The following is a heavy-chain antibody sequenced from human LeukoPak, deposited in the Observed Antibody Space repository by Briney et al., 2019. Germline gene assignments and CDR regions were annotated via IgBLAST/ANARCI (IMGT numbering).Heavy chain of an antibody. D-gene: IGHD2-8*01. CDR3: ARDLGYCTNGVCHTRFDY. Sequence: PSETLSLTCTVSGGSISSGPYYWIWIRQHPGKGLEWIGYITYSGNTYYYPALNSQVTVSLDTSKTQFSLKLSSVTAADTAVYYCARDLGYCTNGVCHTRFDYWGQGTLVAVSS. V-gene: IGHV4-31*01. J-gene: IGHJ4*02. CDR2: ITYSGNT. CDR1: GGSISSGPYY.